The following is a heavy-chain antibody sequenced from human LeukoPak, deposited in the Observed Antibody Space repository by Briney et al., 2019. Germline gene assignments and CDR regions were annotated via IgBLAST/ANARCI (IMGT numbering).Heavy chain of an antibody. CDR2: INPGDSAT. CDR3: ARTLDSSGYYYLWFDP. V-gene: IGHV5-51*01. D-gene: IGHD3-22*01. Sequence: GESLKISGKGSGYSFTSYWIGWVRQMPGKGLSGRGIINPGDSATRYSPFFQGQVTISADKSISTAYLQWSSLKASDTAMYYCARTLDSSGYYYLWFDPWGQGTLVTVSS. CDR1: GYSFTSYW. J-gene: IGHJ5*02.